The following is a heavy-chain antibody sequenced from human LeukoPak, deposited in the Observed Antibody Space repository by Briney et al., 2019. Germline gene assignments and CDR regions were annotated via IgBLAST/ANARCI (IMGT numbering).Heavy chain of an antibody. Sequence: GGSLRLSCAASGFTVSSNYMSWVRQAPGKGLEWVSVIYSGGSTYYADSVKGRFTISRDNSKNTLYLQMNSLRAEDTAVYYCARDQPPLYSSGGGWGQGTLVTVSS. CDR1: GFTVSSNY. CDR3: ARDQPPLYSSGGG. V-gene: IGHV3-66*01. D-gene: IGHD6-19*01. J-gene: IGHJ4*02. CDR2: IYSGGST.